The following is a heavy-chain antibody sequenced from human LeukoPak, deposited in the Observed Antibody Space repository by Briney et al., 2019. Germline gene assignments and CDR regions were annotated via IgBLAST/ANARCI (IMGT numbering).Heavy chain of an antibody. Sequence: GGSLRLSCEASGFTFSNYDMHWVRQAPGKGLEWLAIVWYVGSDKYYADSVKGRFTVSRDNSKNTLYLQMNSLRAEDTAVYYCARDLLWRPLAAAGTVGFDYWGQGTLVTVSS. CDR2: VWYVGSDK. CDR3: ARDLLWRPLAAAGTVGFDY. CDR1: GFTFSNYD. V-gene: IGHV3-33*01. J-gene: IGHJ4*02. D-gene: IGHD6-13*01.